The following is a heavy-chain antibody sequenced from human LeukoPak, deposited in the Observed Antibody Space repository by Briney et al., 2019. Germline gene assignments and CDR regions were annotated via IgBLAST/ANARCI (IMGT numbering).Heavy chain of an antibody. CDR2: IGNVDRDT. CDR3: AKDILRWSFDY. D-gene: IGHD4-23*01. V-gene: IGHV3-23*01. J-gene: IGHJ4*02. Sequence: GGSLRLSCAASGFTFSRNAMSWVRQAPGKGLEWVSAIGNVDRDTYYADSVKGRFTISRDSSKNTLYLQMNSLTAEDTAVYYCAKDILRWSFDYWGQGTLVAVSS. CDR1: GFTFSRNA.